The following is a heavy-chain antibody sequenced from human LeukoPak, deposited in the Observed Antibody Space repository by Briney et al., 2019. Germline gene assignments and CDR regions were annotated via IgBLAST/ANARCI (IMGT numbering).Heavy chain of an antibody. J-gene: IGHJ4*02. V-gene: IGHV1-46*01. CDR3: ATTAYYYGSGSYPDFDY. CDR2: INPSGGST. CDR1: GYTFTNYY. D-gene: IGHD3-10*01. Sequence: GASVKVSCKASGYTFTNYYMHWVRQAPGQGLEWMGIINPSGGSTNYAQKFQGRVTMTRDTSTSTVYTELSSLRSDDTAVYYCATTAYYYGSGSYPDFDYWGQGTLVTVSS.